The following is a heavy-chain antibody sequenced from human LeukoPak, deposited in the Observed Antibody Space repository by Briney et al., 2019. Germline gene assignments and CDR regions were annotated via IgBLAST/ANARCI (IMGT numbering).Heavy chain of an antibody. V-gene: IGHV1-69*06. Sequence: SVKVSCKASGGTFSSYAISWVRQAPGQGLEWMGGIITIFGTANYAQKFQGRVTITADKSTSTAYMEMSSLKAEDTAVYYCASSQLYSSGPWYYFDYWGQGTLVTVSS. CDR3: ASSQLYSSGPWYYFDY. CDR1: GGTFSSYA. CDR2: IITIFGTA. J-gene: IGHJ4*02. D-gene: IGHD6-19*01.